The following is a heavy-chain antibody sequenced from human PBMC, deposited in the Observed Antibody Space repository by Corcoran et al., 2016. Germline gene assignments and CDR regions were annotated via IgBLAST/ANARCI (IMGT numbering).Heavy chain of an antibody. CDR1: GYSFTTYW. Sequence: EVQLVQSGAEVKKPGESLKISCKGSGYSFTTYWIGWVRQMPGKGLEWLGIIYPGDSDTRYSPSFQGQVTISAAKSISTAYLQWSSLKASDTAMNYCARLRITMVRGVMTTDNWFDPWGQGTLVTVSS. V-gene: IGHV5-51*01. J-gene: IGHJ5*02. CDR2: IYPGDSDT. D-gene: IGHD3-10*01. CDR3: ARLRITMVRGVMTTDNWFDP.